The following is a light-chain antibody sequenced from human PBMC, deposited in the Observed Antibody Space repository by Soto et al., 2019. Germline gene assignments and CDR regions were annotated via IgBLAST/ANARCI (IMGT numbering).Light chain of an antibody. J-gene: IGKJ5*01. Sequence: DIVMTQSPLSLPVTPGEPASISCRSSQSLLHSNGYNYLDWYQQKPGQSPQLLIYLGSNRASGVPDRFSDSGSGTDFTLKISRVEAEDVGVYYCMQALQTPITFGQGTRLEIK. CDR3: MQALQTPIT. V-gene: IGKV2-28*01. CDR2: LGS. CDR1: QSLLHSNGYNY.